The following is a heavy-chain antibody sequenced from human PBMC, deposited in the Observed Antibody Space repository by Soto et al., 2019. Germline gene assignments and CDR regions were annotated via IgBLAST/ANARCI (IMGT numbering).Heavy chain of an antibody. J-gene: IGHJ5*02. Sequence: SVKVSCKASVGTFSSYAISWVRQAPGQGLEWMGGIIPIFGTANYAQKFQGRVTITADESTSTAYMELSSLRSEDTAVYYCARDGVVVVAATNNWFDHWGQGTLVTVSS. V-gene: IGHV1-69*13. CDR3: ARDGVVVVAATNNWFDH. CDR2: IIPIFGTA. D-gene: IGHD2-15*01. CDR1: VGTFSSYA.